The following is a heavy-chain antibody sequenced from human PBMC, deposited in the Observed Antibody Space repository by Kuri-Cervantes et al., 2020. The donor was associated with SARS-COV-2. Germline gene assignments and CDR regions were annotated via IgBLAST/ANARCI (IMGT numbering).Heavy chain of an antibody. CDR1: GYTFTSYD. J-gene: IGHJ6*03. Sequence: ASVKVSCKASGYTFTSYDINWVRQATGQGLEWMGWMNPNSGNTGYAQKFQGRVTITRNTSISTAYMELSSLRSEDTAVYYWARGVVVVPAAINYYYYYYMDVWGKGTTVTVSS. D-gene: IGHD2-2*02. CDR2: MNPNSGNT. V-gene: IGHV1-8*03. CDR3: ARGVVVVPAAINYYYYYYMDV.